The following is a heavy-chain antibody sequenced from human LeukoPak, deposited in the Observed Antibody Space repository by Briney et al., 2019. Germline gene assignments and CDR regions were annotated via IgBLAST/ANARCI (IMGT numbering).Heavy chain of an antibody. Sequence: SVKVSCKASGGTFSSYAISWVRQAPGQGLEWMGGIIPIFGTANYAQKFQGRVMITADESTSTAYMELSSLRSEDTALYYCARGYDSSGWHDAFDIWGQGTMVTVSS. J-gene: IGHJ3*02. CDR3: ARGYDSSGWHDAFDI. D-gene: IGHD3-22*01. CDR1: GGTFSSYA. V-gene: IGHV1-69*13. CDR2: IIPIFGTA.